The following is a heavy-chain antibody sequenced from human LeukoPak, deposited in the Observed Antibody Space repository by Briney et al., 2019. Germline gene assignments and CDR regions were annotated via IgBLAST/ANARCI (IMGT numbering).Heavy chain of an antibody. Sequence: SETLSLTCTVSGGSISSYYWSWIRQPPGKGLEWIGYIYYSGSTNYNPSLKSRVTISVDTSKNQFSLKLSSVTAADTAVYYCAKPEYSSGWYWAYWGQGTLVTVSS. CDR1: GGSISSYY. CDR3: AKPEYSSGWYWAY. V-gene: IGHV4-59*01. J-gene: IGHJ4*02. D-gene: IGHD6-19*01. CDR2: IYYSGST.